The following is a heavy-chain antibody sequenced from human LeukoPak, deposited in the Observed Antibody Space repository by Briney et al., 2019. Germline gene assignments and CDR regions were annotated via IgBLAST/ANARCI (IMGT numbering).Heavy chain of an antibody. CDR1: GYTFTGYY. CDR3: ARAFALGGAMVTSYWFDP. J-gene: IGHJ5*02. CDR2: INPNSGGT. Sequence: ASVKVSCKASGYTFTGYYLHWVRQAPGQGLEWMGWINPNSGGTNYAQKFQGRVTMTRDTSISTAYMELSRLRSDDTAVYYCARAFALGGAMVTSYWFDPWGQGTLVTVSS. V-gene: IGHV1-2*02. D-gene: IGHD5-18*01.